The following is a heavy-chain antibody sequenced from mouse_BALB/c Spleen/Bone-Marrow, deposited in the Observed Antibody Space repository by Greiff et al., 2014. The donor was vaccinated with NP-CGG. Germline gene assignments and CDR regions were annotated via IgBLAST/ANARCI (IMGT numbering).Heavy chain of an antibody. CDR3: TKPSFYYGSSYWYFDV. V-gene: IGHV14-3*02. D-gene: IGHD1-1*01. CDR2: IDPANGDT. CDR1: GFNIKDTF. Sequence: VQLQQSGAELVKPGASVKLSCTASGFNIKDTFMHWVKQRPEQGLEWIGRIDPANGDTEYDPKFQDEATITADTSSNTAYLQLSSLTSEDTAVYYCTKPSFYYGSSYWYFDVWGAGTTVTVSS. J-gene: IGHJ1*01.